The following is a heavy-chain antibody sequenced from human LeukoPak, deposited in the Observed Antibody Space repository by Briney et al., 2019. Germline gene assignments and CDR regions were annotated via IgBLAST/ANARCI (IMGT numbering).Heavy chain of an antibody. CDR3: ARELPLTTVTTGIDY. D-gene: IGHD4-11*01. Sequence: GGSLRLSCAASGFTFSGYGMHWVRQAPGKGLEWVAVIWYDGSNKYYADSVKGRFTISRDNSKNTLYLQMNSLRAEDTAVYYCARELPLTTVTTGIDYWGQGTLVTVSS. CDR2: IWYDGSNK. J-gene: IGHJ4*02. CDR1: GFTFSGYG. V-gene: IGHV3-33*01.